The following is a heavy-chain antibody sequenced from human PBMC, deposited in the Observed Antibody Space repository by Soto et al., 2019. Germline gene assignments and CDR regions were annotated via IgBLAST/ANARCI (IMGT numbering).Heavy chain of an antibody. CDR2: IYYNGSA. V-gene: IGHV4-31*03. CDR1: GLTISSASYY. D-gene: IGHD6-13*01. Sequence: SETLSLTCTVSGLTISSASYYWSWIRQHPGKGLEWVGNIYYNGSAYYSPSLKSRVTLWLDTSKNQFSLRLTSVTAADTAMYYCARYRTSGSWSKFDYWGRGTLVTVSS. J-gene: IGHJ4*02. CDR3: ARYRTSGSWSKFDY.